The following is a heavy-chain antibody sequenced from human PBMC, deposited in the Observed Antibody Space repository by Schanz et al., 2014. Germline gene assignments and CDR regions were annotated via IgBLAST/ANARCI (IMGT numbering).Heavy chain of an antibody. CDR1: GFTFSKYG. Sequence: QVQLVESGGGVVQPGRSLRLSCAASGFTFSKYGMHWVRQAPGKGLEWVAVIWYDGSNKDYADSVKGRFTISRDNSKNTLSLQMNSLRVEDTAVYYCARDLAFGGVYDRHSDSWGQGTLVTVSS. D-gene: IGHD3-16*01. CDR3: ARDLAFGGVYDRHSDS. J-gene: IGHJ4*02. CDR2: IWYDGSNK. V-gene: IGHV3-33*01.